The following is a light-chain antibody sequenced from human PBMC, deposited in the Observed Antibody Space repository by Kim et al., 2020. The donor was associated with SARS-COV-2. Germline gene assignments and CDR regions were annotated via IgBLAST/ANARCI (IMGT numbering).Light chain of an antibody. V-gene: IGKV3-11*01. Sequence: LSPGERATLSCRASQSISSYLAWYQQKPGQAPRLLIYDASNRATGIPARFSGSGSGTDFTLTISSLEPEDFAVYYCQQRTNWPLTFGGGTKVDIK. CDR1: QSISSY. CDR3: QQRTNWPLT. J-gene: IGKJ4*01. CDR2: DAS.